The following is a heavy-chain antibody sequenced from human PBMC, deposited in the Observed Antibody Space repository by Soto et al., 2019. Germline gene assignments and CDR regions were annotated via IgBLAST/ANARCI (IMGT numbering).Heavy chain of an antibody. J-gene: IGHJ4*02. D-gene: IGHD5-18*01. V-gene: IGHV3-23*01. CDR1: GFTFSSFA. Sequence: GGSLRLSCAASGFTFSSFAMSWVRQAPGKGLEWVSAISGSGGSTYYADSVKGRFTISRDNSKNTLYLQMNSLRAEDTAVYYCAKDRQKQQYFDYWGQGTLVTVSS. CDR2: ISGSGGST. CDR3: AKDRQKQQYFDY.